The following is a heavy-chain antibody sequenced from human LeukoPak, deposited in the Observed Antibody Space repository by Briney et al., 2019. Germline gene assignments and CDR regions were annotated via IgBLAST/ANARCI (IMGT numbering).Heavy chain of an antibody. Sequence: GGSLRLSCTASKFTFSHYGMQWVRQAPGKGLEWVAVISSDGSIKVYADSVKGRFTLSRDNSINTVDLQMNSLRAEDTAVYYCVKEYHSRGFGAYFDYWGQGTLVTVPS. CDR2: ISSDGSIK. J-gene: IGHJ4*02. CDR3: VKEYHSRGFGAYFDY. CDR1: KFTFSHYG. V-gene: IGHV3-30*18. D-gene: IGHD3-3*01.